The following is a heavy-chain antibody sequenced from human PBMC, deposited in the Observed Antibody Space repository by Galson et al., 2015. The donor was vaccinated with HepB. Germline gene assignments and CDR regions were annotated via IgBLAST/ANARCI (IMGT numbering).Heavy chain of an antibody. V-gene: IGHV1-2*06. J-gene: IGHJ5*02. D-gene: IGHD3-10*01. CDR1: GYTFIGQY. CDR3: AGDRSRGYGSGSDSGGWVDP. CDR2: INPNSGGT. Sequence: SVKVSCKASGYTFIGQYMHWVRQAPGQGLEWMGRINPNSGGTIYAQKFQGRVTMTRDTSISTADMELSSLRSDDTAVYYCAGDRSRGYGSGSDSGGWVDPWGQVTLVTVSS.